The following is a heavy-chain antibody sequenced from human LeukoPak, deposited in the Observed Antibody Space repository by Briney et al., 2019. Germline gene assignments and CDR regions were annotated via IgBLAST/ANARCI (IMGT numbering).Heavy chain of an antibody. CDR3: ARDLGTTGYDFLDP. Sequence: GESLRLSCAASGFTFSRYLMTWVRQAPGKGLEWVANLNQDGREKYYMDSVTGRFTISRDNAKNSVFLQMNGLGADDTAVYYCARDLGTTGYDFLDPWGQGTLVTVSS. CDR2: LNQDGREK. J-gene: IGHJ5*02. CDR1: GFTFSRYL. D-gene: IGHD5-12*01. V-gene: IGHV3-7*01.